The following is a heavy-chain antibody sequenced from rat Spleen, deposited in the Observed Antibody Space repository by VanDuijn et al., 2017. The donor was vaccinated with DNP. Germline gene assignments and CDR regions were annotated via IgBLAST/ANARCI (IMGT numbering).Heavy chain of an antibody. J-gene: IGHJ2*01. D-gene: IGHD4-3*01. Sequence: EVQLVNSGGGSVQPGRSLKLSCAASGFTFSDYYMAWVRQAPTKGLEWVASISYDGGNTYYGNSVKGRFTISRDNAKSTLYLQMNSLRSEDMATYYCIRWNSGHFDFWGQGVMVTVSS. CDR3: IRWNSGHFDF. CDR2: ISYDGGNT. V-gene: IGHV5-22*01. CDR1: GFTFSDYY.